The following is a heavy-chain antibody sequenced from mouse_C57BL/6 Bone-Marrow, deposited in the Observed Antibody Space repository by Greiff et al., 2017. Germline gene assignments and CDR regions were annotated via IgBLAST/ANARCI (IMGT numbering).Heavy chain of an antibody. V-gene: IGHV1-26*01. CDR3: ARSFMVLRYPLYYFDY. CDR1: GYTFTDYY. J-gene: IGHJ2*01. D-gene: IGHD1-1*01. Sequence: EVQLQQSGPELVKPGASVKISCKASGYTFTDYYMNWVKQSHGKSLEWIGDINPNNGGTSYNQKFKGKATLTVDKSSSTAYMELRSLTSEDSAVYYCARSFMVLRYPLYYFDYWGQGTTLTVSS. CDR2: INPNNGGT.